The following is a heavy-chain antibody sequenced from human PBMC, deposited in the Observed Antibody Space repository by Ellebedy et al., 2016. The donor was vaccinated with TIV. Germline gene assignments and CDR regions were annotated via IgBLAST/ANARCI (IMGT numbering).Heavy chain of an antibody. J-gene: IGHJ4*02. D-gene: IGHD3-3*01. CDR2: IGGSGHTT. Sequence: GEPLKISCAASGFTFSRYAMSWVRQAPGKGLEWVSAIGGSGHTTDYTDSVKGRFTISRDNSKNTLSLQMNNLRAEDTAVYYCAKDPITIFGVVWIYWGQGTLVTVSS. CDR1: GFTFSRYA. CDR3: AKDPITIFGVVWIY. V-gene: IGHV3-23*01.